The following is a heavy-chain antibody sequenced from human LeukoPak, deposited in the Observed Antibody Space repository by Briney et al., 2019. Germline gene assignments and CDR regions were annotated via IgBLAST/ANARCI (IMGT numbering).Heavy chain of an antibody. CDR2: ISYDGSNK. J-gene: IGHJ4*02. V-gene: IGHV3-30*18. D-gene: IGHD6-19*01. CDR1: GFTFSGYG. CDR3: AKGPRAVADLGIRPYYFDY. Sequence: GRSLRLSCAASGFTFSGYGMHWVRQAPAKGLEWVAVISYDGSNKYYADSVKGRFTISRDNSKNTLYLQMNSLRAEDTAVYYCAKGPRAVADLGIRPYYFDYWGQGTLVTVSS.